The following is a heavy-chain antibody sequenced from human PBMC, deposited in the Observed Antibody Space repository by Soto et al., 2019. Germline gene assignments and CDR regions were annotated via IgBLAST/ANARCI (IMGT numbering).Heavy chain of an antibody. CDR2: INHSGST. Sequence: SETLSLTCAVYGGSFSGYYWSWIRQPPGKGLEWIGEINHSGSTNYNPSLKSRVTISVDTSKNQFSLKLSSVTAADTAVYYCAREPGYHDFWSGYHIYGMDVWGQGTTVTVSS. CDR1: GGSFSGYY. CDR3: AREPGYHDFWSGYHIYGMDV. V-gene: IGHV4-34*01. J-gene: IGHJ6*02. D-gene: IGHD3-3*01.